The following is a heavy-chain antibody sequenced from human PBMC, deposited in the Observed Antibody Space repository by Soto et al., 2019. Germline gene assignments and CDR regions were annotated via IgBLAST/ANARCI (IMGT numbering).Heavy chain of an antibody. CDR1: GFTFSSYG. CDR2: ISYDGSNK. CDR3: AKDLGIAVAGTHNWFEP. Sequence: QVQLVESGGGVVQPGRSLRLSCAASGFTFSSYGMHWVRQAPGKGLEWVAVISYDGSNKYYADSVKGRFTISRDNSKNTLYLQMNRLRAEDTAVYYCAKDLGIAVAGTHNWFEPWGQGTLVNVSS. D-gene: IGHD6-19*01. J-gene: IGHJ5*02. V-gene: IGHV3-30*18.